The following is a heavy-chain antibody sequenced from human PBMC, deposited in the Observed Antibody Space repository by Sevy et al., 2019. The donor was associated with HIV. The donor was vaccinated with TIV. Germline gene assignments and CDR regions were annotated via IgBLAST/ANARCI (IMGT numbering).Heavy chain of an antibody. Sequence: GGSLRLSCAASGFIFSSYAMSWVRQAPGKGLEWVSTNSGSGDKTFYADSVKGRFTISRDNSKNTLYLQMNSLRAEDTAVYYSAKARYINGWYVLDYWGQGTLVTVSS. CDR3: AKARYINGWYVLDY. CDR2: NSGSGDKT. CDR1: GFIFSSYA. V-gene: IGHV3-23*01. D-gene: IGHD6-19*01. J-gene: IGHJ4*02.